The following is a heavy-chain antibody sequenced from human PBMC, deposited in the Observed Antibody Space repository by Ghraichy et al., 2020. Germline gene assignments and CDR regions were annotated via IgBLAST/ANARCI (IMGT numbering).Heavy chain of an antibody. J-gene: IGHJ4*02. CDR3: ARDPAWLLSYYFDY. CDR1: GYTFTGYY. D-gene: IGHD3-3*01. CDR2: INPNSGGT. Sequence: ASVEVSCKASGYTFTGYYMHWVRQAPGQGLEWMGWINPNSGGTNYAQKFQGRVTMTRDTSISSAYMELSRLRSDDTAVYYCARDPAWLLSYYFDYWGQGTLVTVSS. V-gene: IGHV1-2*02.